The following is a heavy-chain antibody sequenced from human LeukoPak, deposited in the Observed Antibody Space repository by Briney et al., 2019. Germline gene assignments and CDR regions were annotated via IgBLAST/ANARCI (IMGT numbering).Heavy chain of an antibody. CDR3: ARGNYGSGSYYVVDFDS. J-gene: IGHJ4*02. CDR2: IYHSGNT. D-gene: IGHD3-10*01. V-gene: IGHV4-59*01. Sequence: SETLSLTCTVSGDSIRNFYWNWVRQPPGKGLEWIGYIYHSGNTNFNPSLKSRLTMSIDTSKNQFSLGLTSVTAADTAVYYCARGNYGSGSYYVVDFDSWGQGTLVTVSS. CDR1: GDSIRNFY.